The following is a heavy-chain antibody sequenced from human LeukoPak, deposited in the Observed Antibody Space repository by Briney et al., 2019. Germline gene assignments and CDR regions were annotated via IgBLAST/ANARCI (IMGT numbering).Heavy chain of an antibody. CDR2: MNPNSGNT. CDR3: ARTGQQGIAARLLYYYYYMDV. Sequence: GASVKVSCKASGYTFTSYDINWVRQATGQGLEWMGWMNPNSGNTGYAQKFQGRVTMTRNTSIGTAYMELSSLRSEDTAVYYCARTGQQGIAARLLYYYYYMDVWGKGTTVTVSS. CDR1: GYTFTSYD. J-gene: IGHJ6*03. V-gene: IGHV1-8*01. D-gene: IGHD6-6*01.